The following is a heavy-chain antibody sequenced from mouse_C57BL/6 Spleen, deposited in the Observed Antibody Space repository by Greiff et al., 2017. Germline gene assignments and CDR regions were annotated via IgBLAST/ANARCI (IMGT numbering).Heavy chain of an antibody. J-gene: IGHJ4*01. Sequence: QVQLQQPGAELVKPGASVTLSCKASGYTFTSYWMQWVKQPPGQGLEWIGEVEPADSYTNYNQKFKGKDTVTVDTSSSTAYMQLSSLTSEDYAVYYCARTHDGYHYAMGYWGQGTLVTVSS. CDR1: GYTFTSYW. V-gene: IGHV1-50*01. CDR3: ARTHDGYHYAMGY. D-gene: IGHD2-3*01. CDR2: VEPADSYT.